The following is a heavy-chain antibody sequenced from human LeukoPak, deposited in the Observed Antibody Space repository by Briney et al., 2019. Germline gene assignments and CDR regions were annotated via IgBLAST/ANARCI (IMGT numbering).Heavy chain of an antibody. CDR3: ARYCTSSSCYGQDYYYGVDV. J-gene: IGHJ6*02. V-gene: IGHV3-23*01. CDR1: GFTFSSYS. CDR2: ISRSGGST. D-gene: IGHD2-2*01. Sequence: GASLRLSCAASGFTFSSYSMTWVRQAPGKGLEWVSAISRSGGSTYYADSVKGRFTISRDNSKNTLYLQMNSLRAEDTALYYCARYCTSSSCYGQDYYYGVDVWGQGTTVTVSS.